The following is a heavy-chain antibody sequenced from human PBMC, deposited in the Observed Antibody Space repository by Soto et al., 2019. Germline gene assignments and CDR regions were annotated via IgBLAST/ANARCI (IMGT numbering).Heavy chain of an antibody. V-gene: IGHV4-61*01. CDR3: ARGRGSSGDCTNGVCYSYNWFDP. CDR1: GGSVSSGSYY. Sequence: SETLSLTCTVSGGSVSSGSYYWSWIRQPPGKGLEWIGYIYYSGSTNYNPSLKSRVTISVDTSKNQFSLKLSSVTAADTAVYYCARGRGSSGDCTNGVCYSYNWFDPWGQGTLVTVSS. CDR2: IYYSGST. J-gene: IGHJ5*02. D-gene: IGHD2-8*01.